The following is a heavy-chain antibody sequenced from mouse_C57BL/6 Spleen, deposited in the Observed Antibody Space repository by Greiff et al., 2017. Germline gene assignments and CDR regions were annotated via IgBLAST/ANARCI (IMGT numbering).Heavy chain of an antibody. CDR2: IYPSDSET. CDR3: ARRSTMVTAWFGY. V-gene: IGHV1-61*01. Sequence: QVQLQQPGAELVRPGSSVKLSCKASGYTFTSYWMDWVKQRPGQGLEWIGNIYPSDSETHYNQKFKDKATLTVDKSSSTAYMQLSSLTSEDSAVYYCARRSTMVTAWFGYWGQGTLVTVSA. CDR1: GYTFTSYW. J-gene: IGHJ3*01. D-gene: IGHD2-2*01.